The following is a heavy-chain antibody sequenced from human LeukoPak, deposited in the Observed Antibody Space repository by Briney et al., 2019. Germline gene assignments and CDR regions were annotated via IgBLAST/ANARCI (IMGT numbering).Heavy chain of an antibody. CDR1: GFTFSDYY. J-gene: IGHJ3*02. CDR3: ARGGSRRVGATRWYHAFDI. V-gene: IGHV3-11*06. Sequence: GGSLRLSCAASGFTFSDYYMSWIRQAPGRGLEWVSYISASNSYTNYADSVKGRFTISRDNAKNSLYLQMNSLRAEDTAVYYCARGGSRRVGATRWYHAFDIWGQGTMVTVSS. D-gene: IGHD1-26*01. CDR2: ISASNSYT.